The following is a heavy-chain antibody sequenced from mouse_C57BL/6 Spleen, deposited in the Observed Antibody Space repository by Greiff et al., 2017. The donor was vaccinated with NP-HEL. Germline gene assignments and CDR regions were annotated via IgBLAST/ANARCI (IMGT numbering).Heavy chain of an antibody. V-gene: IGHV1-82*01. D-gene: IGHD1-1*01. Sequence: VQLQQSGPELVKPGASVKISCKASGYAFSSSWMNWVKQRPGKGLEWIGRIYPGDGDTNYNGKFKGKATLTADKSSSTAYMQLSSLTSEDSAVYFCARYLITTVPLMDYWGQGTSVTVSS. J-gene: IGHJ4*01. CDR2: IYPGDGDT. CDR1: GYAFSSSW. CDR3: ARYLITTVPLMDY.